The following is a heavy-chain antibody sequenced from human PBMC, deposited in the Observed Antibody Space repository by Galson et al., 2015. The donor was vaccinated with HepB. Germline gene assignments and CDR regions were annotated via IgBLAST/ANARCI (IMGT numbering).Heavy chain of an antibody. CDR3: VSSGGTYYLLDY. D-gene: IGHD1-26*01. CDR1: GFTFSSYA. J-gene: IGHJ4*02. CDR2: ISSNGGST. V-gene: IGHV3-64D*06. Sequence: SLRLSCAASGFTFSSYAARWVRQAPGKGLEYVSAISSNGGSTFYADSVKGRFTISRDNSKNTLYLQMSSLRAEDTAIYYCVSSGGTYYLLDYWGQGTLVTVSS.